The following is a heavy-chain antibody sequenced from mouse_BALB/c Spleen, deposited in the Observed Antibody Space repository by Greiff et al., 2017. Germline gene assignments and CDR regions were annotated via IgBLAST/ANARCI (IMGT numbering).Heavy chain of an antibody. CDR3: TRVGLRWYFDV. Sequence: EVKVVESGGGLVQPGGSMKLSCVASGFTFSNYWMNWVRQSPEKGLEWVAEIRLKSNNYATHYAESVKGRFTISRDDSKSSVYLQMNNLRAEDTGIYYCTRVGLRWYFDVWGAGTTVTVSS. J-gene: IGHJ1*01. V-gene: IGHV6-6*02. CDR1: GFTFSNYW. CDR2: IRLKSNNYAT. D-gene: IGHD4-1*01.